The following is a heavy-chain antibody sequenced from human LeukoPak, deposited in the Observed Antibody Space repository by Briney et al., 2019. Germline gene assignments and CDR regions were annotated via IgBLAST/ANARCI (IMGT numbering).Heavy chain of an antibody. CDR2: IIPMFGTP. V-gene: IGHV1-69*06. CDR3: ARAGIPGYCTNVTCSNWLDP. D-gene: IGHD2-8*01. CDR1: GDTFTTYA. J-gene: IGHJ5*02. Sequence: ASVKVSCKASGDTFTTYAIIWVRQAPGQGLEWMGGIIPMFGTPNYAQRLQGRVTITADKSTKTAYMELSSLRSEDTAVYYCARAGIPGYCTNVTCSNWLDPWGQGALVTVSS.